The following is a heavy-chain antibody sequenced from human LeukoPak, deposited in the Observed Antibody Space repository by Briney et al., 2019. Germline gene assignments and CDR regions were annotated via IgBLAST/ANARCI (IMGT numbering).Heavy chain of an antibody. D-gene: IGHD3-22*01. CDR1: GFTFSTYW. Sequence: GSLRLSCAASGFTFSTYWMSWVRQAPGKGLEWIGSIYYSGSTYYNPSLKSRVTISVDTSKNQFSLKLSSVTAADTAVYYCARHIYDSSGYYSSMDVWGQGTTVTVSS. CDR3: ARHIYDSSGYYSSMDV. CDR2: IYYSGST. J-gene: IGHJ6*02. V-gene: IGHV4-39*01.